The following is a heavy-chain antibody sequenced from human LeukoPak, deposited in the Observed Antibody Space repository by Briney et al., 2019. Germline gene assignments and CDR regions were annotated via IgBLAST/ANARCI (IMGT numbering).Heavy chain of an antibody. Sequence: GGSLRLSCAVSGIALSNYGMTWVRQAPGKGLEWVAGISDSGGRTNYADSVKGRFTISRDNPNNTLYLQMNSLRAEDTAVYFCAKRGVVIRVILVGFHKEAYYFDSWGQGALVTVSS. CDR1: GIALSNYG. J-gene: IGHJ4*02. D-gene: IGHD3-22*01. CDR2: ISDSGGRT. V-gene: IGHV3-23*01. CDR3: AKRGVVIRVILVGFHKEAYYFDS.